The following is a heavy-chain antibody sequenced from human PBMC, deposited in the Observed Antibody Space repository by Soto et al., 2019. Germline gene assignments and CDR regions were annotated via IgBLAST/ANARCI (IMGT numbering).Heavy chain of an antibody. V-gene: IGHV4-4*02. Sequence: PSETLSLTCGVSGGSIDSPNWWSWVRQPPGKGLEWIGEISHSGDTNYSPSLKSRVTISVDRSKNQFSLKMTAVTAADTAVYYCARRYGSCFDFWGQGTLVTVSS. CDR3: ARRYGSCFDF. CDR2: ISHSGDT. J-gene: IGHJ4*02. CDR1: GGSIDSPNW. D-gene: IGHD5-18*01.